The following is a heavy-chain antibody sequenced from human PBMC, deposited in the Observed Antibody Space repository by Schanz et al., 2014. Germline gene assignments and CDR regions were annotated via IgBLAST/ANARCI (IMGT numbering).Heavy chain of an antibody. V-gene: IGHV3-9*02. CDR1: GFNSDDYA. CDR2: IPWNGAAI. D-gene: IGHD2-21*02. CDR3: AKDLGVDCGDGCFNWYFDL. Sequence: EVQLVESGGGLVQPGGSLRLSCTASGFNSDDYAMHWVRQAPGKGLEWVSNIPWNGAAIGYAGSVRGRFTISRDSAKNTLYLQMNSLRAEDTAVYFCAKDLGVDCGDGCFNWYFDLWGRGTLVTVSS. J-gene: IGHJ2*01.